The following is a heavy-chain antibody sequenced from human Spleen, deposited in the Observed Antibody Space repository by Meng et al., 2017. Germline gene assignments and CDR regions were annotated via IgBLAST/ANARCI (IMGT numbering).Heavy chain of an antibody. CDR3: ARDRRGLLLWFGELPYYYYGMDV. Sequence: GESLKISCAASGFTFSDYYMSWIRQAPGKGLEWVSYISSSGSTIYYADSVKGRFTISRDNAKNSLYLQMNSLRAEDTAVYYCARDRRGLLLWFGELPYYYYGMDVWGQGTTVTVSS. J-gene: IGHJ6*02. CDR1: GFTFSDYY. V-gene: IGHV3-11*04. CDR2: ISSSGSTI. D-gene: IGHD3-10*01.